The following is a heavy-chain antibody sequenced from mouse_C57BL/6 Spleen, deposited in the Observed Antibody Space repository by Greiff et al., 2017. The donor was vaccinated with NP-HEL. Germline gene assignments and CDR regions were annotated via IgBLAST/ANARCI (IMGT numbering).Heavy chain of an antibody. J-gene: IGHJ4*01. CDR2: IHPNSGST. CDR1: GYTFTSYW. CDR3: ARVEYDYPYAMDY. D-gene: IGHD2-4*01. Sequence: QVQLQQPGAELVKPGASVKLSCKASGYTFTSYWMHWVKQRPGQGLEWIGMIHPNSGSTNYNEKFKSKATLTVDKSSSTAYMQLSSLTSEDSAVYYCARVEYDYPYAMDYWGQGTSVTVSS. V-gene: IGHV1-64*01.